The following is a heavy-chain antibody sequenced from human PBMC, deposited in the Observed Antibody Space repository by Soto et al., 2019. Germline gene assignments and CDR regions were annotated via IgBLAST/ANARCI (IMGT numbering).Heavy chain of an antibody. V-gene: IGHV1-8*01. CDR1: GYTFTSYD. CDR2: MHPNSGNT. Sequence: QVQLVQSGAEVKKPGASVKVSCKASGYTFTSYDINWVRQATGQGLEWMGWMHPNSGNTGYAQKFQGRDTMTRNTSSRTAYMELSSLRSEDTAVYYCARGRNDCWCGYYYRGWFDPWGQGTLVTVSS. CDR3: ARGRNDCWCGYYYRGWFDP. D-gene: IGHD3-3*01. J-gene: IGHJ5*02.